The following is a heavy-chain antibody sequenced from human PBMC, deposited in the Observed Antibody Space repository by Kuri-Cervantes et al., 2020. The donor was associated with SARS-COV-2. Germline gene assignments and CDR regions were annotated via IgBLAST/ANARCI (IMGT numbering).Heavy chain of an antibody. V-gene: IGHV3-11*06. CDR2: ISSSSSYT. J-gene: IGHJ4*02. CDR1: GFTFGDYY. Sequence: GGSLRLSCTASGFTFGDYYMSCIRQAPGKGLEWVSYISSSSSYTNYADSVEGRFTISRDNARNSLYLEMNSLGVEDTALYYRVRVLVRGLMSRRYFDFWGQGTLVTVSS. CDR3: VRVLVRGLMSRRYFDF. D-gene: IGHD3-10*01.